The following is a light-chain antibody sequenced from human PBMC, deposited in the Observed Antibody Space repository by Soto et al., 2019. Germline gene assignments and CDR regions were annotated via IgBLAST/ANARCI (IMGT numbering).Light chain of an antibody. J-gene: IGLJ3*02. CDR2: VDSDGSH. CDR3: QTWGTGTWV. CDR1: SGHSSYA. V-gene: IGLV4-69*01. Sequence: QAVVTKSPSASASLGASVKLTCTLSSGHSSYAIAWHQQQPEKGPRYLMKVDSDGSHVKGDGIPDRFSGSSSGAERYLAISSLKSEDEADYYCQTWGTGTWVFGGGTKPTV.